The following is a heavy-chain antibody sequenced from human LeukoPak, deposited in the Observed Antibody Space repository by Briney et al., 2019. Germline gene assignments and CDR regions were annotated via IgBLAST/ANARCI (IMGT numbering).Heavy chain of an antibody. CDR2: INHSGST. J-gene: IGHJ4*02. D-gene: IGHD3-16*02. CDR1: GGSFSGYY. Sequence: SETLSLTCAVYGGSFSGYYWSWIRQPPGKGLEWIGEINHSGSTNYNPSPKSRGTISVDTSKNQFSMKLSSVNAADTAVYYCARAGYYDYVWGSYRPYYFDYWGQGTLVTVSS. CDR3: ARAGYYDYVWGSYRPYYFDY. V-gene: IGHV4-34*01.